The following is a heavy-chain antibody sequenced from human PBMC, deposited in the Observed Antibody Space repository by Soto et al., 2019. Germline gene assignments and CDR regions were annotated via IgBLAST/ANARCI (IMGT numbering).Heavy chain of an antibody. CDR3: ARDVPTPLLAARSFDY. CDR2: ISAYNGNT. V-gene: IGHV1-18*01. J-gene: IGHJ4*02. Sequence: ASVKVSCKASGYTFTSYGISWVRQAPGQGLEWMGWISAYNGNTNYAQKPQGRVTMTTDTSTSTAYMELRSLRSDDTAVYYCARDVPTPLLAARSFDYWGQGTLVTVSS. CDR1: GYTFTSYG. D-gene: IGHD6-6*01.